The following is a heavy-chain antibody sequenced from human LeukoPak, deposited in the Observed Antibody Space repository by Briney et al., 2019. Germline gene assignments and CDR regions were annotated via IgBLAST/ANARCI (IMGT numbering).Heavy chain of an antibody. D-gene: IGHD3-10*01. Sequence: PSETLSLTCTVSGGSISSGGYYWSWIRQHPGKGLEWIGYIYYSGSTYYNPSLKSRVTISVDTSKNQFSLKLSSVTAADTAVYYCAHQIRGFGEYYWGQGTLVTVSS. V-gene: IGHV4-31*03. CDR2: IYYSGST. CDR3: AHQIRGFGEYY. J-gene: IGHJ4*02. CDR1: GGSISSGGYY.